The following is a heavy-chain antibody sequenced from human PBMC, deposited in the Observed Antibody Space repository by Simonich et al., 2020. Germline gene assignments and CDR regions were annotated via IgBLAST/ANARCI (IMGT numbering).Heavy chain of an antibody. Sequence: QVQLVQSGAEVKKPGASVTVSCKVSGYTLTELSMHWVRQAPGKGLGWKGGFDPEDVETIYDQKFQGRVTMTEDTSTDTAYMELSSLRSEDTAVYYCATAPVYSSSSFDYWGQGTLVTVSS. CDR1: GYTLTELS. CDR3: ATAPVYSSSSFDY. J-gene: IGHJ4*02. CDR2: FDPEDVET. D-gene: IGHD6-6*01. V-gene: IGHV1-24*01.